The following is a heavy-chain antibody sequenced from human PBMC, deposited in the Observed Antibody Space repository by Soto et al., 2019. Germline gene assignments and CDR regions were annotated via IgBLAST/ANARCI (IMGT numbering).Heavy chain of an antibody. CDR2: INLNDGGT. CDR3: ARDAPSHQSIFDR. CDR1: EYKFGDYY. V-gene: IGHV1-2*02. Sequence: QVQLEQPGTEVKKPGASVKVSCKASEYKFGDYYLHWVRQAPGQGLEWMGWINLNDGGTNYARKFQGRVTMASAKSITTVYMELSSLRYDDTAIYYCARDAPSHQSIFDRWGQGTLVTVSS. J-gene: IGHJ4*02. D-gene: IGHD2-2*01.